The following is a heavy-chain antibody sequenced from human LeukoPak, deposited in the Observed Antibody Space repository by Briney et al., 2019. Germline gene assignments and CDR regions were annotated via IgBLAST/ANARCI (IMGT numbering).Heavy chain of an antibody. J-gene: IGHJ3*02. V-gene: IGHV3-7*01. D-gene: IGHD6-19*01. CDR2: IKQDGSEK. CDR1: GFTFSSYW. Sequence: GGSLRLSCAASGFTFSSYWMSWVRQAPGKGLEWVANIKQDGSEKYYVDSVKGRFTISRDNAKNSPYLQMNSLRAEDTAVYYCAREDSGWSAGDAFDIWGQGTMVTVSS. CDR3: AREDSGWSAGDAFDI.